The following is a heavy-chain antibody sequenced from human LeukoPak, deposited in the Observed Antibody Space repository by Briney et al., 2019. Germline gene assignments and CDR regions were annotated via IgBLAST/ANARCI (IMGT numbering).Heavy chain of an antibody. Sequence: GGSLRLSCAASEFIFSDYAMGWVRQAPGKGLEWVSSIDKTTYPTFYADSVKGRFTISRDNSKNTLYLQMNSLRTEDTAVYFCARFEGATIPGWFNDYWGQGILVTVSS. CDR3: ARFEGATIPGWFNDY. V-gene: IGHV3-23*05. D-gene: IGHD6-19*01. CDR2: IDKTTYPT. J-gene: IGHJ4*02. CDR1: EFIFSDYA.